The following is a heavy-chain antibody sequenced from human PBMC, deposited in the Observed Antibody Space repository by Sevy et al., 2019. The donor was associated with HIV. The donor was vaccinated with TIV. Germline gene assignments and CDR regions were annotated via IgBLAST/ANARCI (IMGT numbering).Heavy chain of an antibody. CDR2: FYYNGHI. J-gene: IGHJ4*02. V-gene: IGHV4-59*08. CDR3: AGENAWGRCYS. CDR1: GGSITSLY. Sequence: SETLSLTCTVSGGSITSLYWNWIRQPPGKGLEWIAIFYYNGHINYNPSPKSRVTLSLDTSKNQFSLRLSSVTAADTAMYYCAGENAWGRCYSWGQGTLVTVSS. D-gene: IGHD1-26*01.